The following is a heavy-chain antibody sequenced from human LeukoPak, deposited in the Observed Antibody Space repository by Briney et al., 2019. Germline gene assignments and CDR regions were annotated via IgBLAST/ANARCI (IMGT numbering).Heavy chain of an antibody. CDR1: GFTFSSYW. CDR2: IKQDGSEK. CDR3: ARSQHSSGWFYYFDY. J-gene: IGHJ4*02. Sequence: GGSLRLSCAASGFTFSSYWMSWVRQAPGKGLEWVANIKQDGSEKYYVDSVKGRFTISRDNAKNSLYLQMNSLRAEDTAVYYCARSQHSSGWFYYFDYWGQGTLVTVSS. V-gene: IGHV3-7*01. D-gene: IGHD6-19*01.